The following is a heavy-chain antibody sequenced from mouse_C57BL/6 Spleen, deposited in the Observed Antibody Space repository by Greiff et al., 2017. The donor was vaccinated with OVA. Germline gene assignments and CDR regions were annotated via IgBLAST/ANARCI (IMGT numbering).Heavy chain of an antibody. D-gene: IGHD1-1*01. CDR2: IDPETGGT. CDR1: GYTFTDYE. J-gene: IGHJ4*01. V-gene: IGHV1-15*01. CDR3: TSGVLRKGAMDY. Sequence: VQLQQSGAELVRPGASVTLSCKASGYTFTDYEMHWVKQTPVHGLEWIGAIDPETGGTAYNQKFKGKAILTAEKSSSTAYMELRSLTSEDSAVYYCTSGVLRKGAMDYWGQGTSVTVSS.